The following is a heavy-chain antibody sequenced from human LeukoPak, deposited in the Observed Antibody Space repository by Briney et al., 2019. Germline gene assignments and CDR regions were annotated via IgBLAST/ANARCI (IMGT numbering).Heavy chain of an antibody. Sequence: PGGSLRLSCAASDFTVISNYMTWVRQAPGKGLECVSVIHSNDDTYYAASVKGRFTISRDSSNHMLYLQMNSLRAGDTAVYYCTRGDAAMGDYWGQGTLVTVSS. CDR1: DFTVISNY. J-gene: IGHJ4*02. CDR3: TRGDAAMGDY. CDR2: IHSNDDT. V-gene: IGHV3-53*01. D-gene: IGHD5-18*01.